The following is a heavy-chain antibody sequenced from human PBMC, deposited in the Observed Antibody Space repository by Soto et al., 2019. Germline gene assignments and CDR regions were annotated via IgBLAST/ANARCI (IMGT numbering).Heavy chain of an antibody. CDR2: IYYSGST. V-gene: IGHV4-59*13. CDR1: GGSISNYY. Sequence: QVQLQESGPGLVKPSETLSLTCTVSGGSISNYYWSWIRQPPGKGLEWIGYIYYSGSTNYIPSLKSRVTISVATSKNQFSLKLRSVTAADTALYYCARVRVRGIAAAGARGWFDPLGQGTLVTVSS. D-gene: IGHD6-13*01. J-gene: IGHJ5*02. CDR3: ARVRVRGIAAAGARGWFDP.